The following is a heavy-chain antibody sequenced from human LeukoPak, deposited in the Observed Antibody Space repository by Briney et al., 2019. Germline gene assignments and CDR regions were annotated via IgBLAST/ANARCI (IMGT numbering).Heavy chain of an antibody. V-gene: IGHV3-64*01. CDR2: ISSNGGST. J-gene: IGHJ4*02. CDR3: ARERKLLWFGELFY. CDR1: GFTFSSYA. D-gene: IGHD3-10*01. Sequence: GGSLRLSCAASGFTFSSYAMHWVRQAPGKGLEYVSAISSNGGSTYYANSVKGRFTISRDNSKNTLYLQMGSLRAEDMAVYYCARERKLLWFGELFYWGQGTLVTDSS.